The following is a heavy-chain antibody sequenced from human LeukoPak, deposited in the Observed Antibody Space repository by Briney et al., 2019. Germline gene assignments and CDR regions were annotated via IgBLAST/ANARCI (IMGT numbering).Heavy chain of an antibody. CDR1: GGTFSSYA. CDR2: IIPIFGIA. Sequence: SVKVSCKASGGTFSSYAISWVRQAPGQGLEWMGRIIPIFGIANYARKFQGRVTITADKSTSTAYMELSSLRSEDTAVYYCARDGFLDRQNWFDPWGQGTLVTVSS. D-gene: IGHD3/OR15-3a*01. CDR3: ARDGFLDRQNWFDP. J-gene: IGHJ5*02. V-gene: IGHV1-69*04.